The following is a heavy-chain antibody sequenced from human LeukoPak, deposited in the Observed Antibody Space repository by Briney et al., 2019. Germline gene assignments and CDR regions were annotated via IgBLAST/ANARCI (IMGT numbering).Heavy chain of an antibody. Sequence: PSETLSLTCTVSGGSISSYYWSWIRQPAGKGLEWIGRIYTSGSTNYNPSLKSRVTMSVDTSKNQFSLKLSSVTAADTAVYYCARDDPKASYGGFLEWFDYWGQGTLVTVSS. CDR2: IYTSGST. V-gene: IGHV4-4*07. CDR1: GGSISSYY. CDR3: ARDDPKASYGGFLEWFDY. J-gene: IGHJ5*01. D-gene: IGHD3-3*01.